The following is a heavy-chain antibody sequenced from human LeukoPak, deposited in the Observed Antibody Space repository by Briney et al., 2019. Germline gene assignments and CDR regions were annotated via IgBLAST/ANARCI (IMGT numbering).Heavy chain of an antibody. Sequence: PGGSLRLSCAASGFXVSSSYISWVRQAPGKGQEWVSIISSAGTTYYADSVKGRFTISRDNSKNTVYLQVNSLRDEDTAVYYCARDLEAANTYYFDYWGQGTMVTVSS. CDR1: GFXVSSSY. CDR3: ARDLEAANTYYFDY. J-gene: IGHJ4*02. V-gene: IGHV3-66*01. CDR2: ISSAGTT. D-gene: IGHD6-13*01.